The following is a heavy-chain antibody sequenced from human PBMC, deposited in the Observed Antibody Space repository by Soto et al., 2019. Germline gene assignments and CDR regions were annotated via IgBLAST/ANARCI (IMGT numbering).Heavy chain of an antibody. V-gene: IGHV5-51*01. CDR2: IYPGDSDT. Sequence: GESLKISCKDYGYSFTNNWIAWVRQMPGKGLEWMGSIYPGDSDTRYSPSFEGQVTIPADEAIDTAYLQWSSLKASDTAVYYCARVTTMIVVVIDAFDYWGQGTLVTVSS. CDR1: GYSFTNNW. CDR3: ARVTTMIVVVIDAFDY. J-gene: IGHJ4*02. D-gene: IGHD3-22*01.